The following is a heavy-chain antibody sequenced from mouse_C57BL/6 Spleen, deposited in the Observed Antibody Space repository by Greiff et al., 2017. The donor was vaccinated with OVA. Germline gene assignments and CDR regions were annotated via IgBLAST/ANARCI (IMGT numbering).Heavy chain of an antibody. CDR1: GYAFSSYW. CDR3: ARRRGYEYWCFDV. CDR2: IYPGDGAT. D-gene: IGHD3-1*01. V-gene: IGHV1-80*01. J-gene: IGHJ1*03. Sequence: VQLQQSGAELVKPGASVKISCKASGYAFSSYWMNWVKQRPGKGLEWIGQIYPGDGATNYNGKFKGKATLTADKSSSTAYMQLSSLTSEDSAVYFCARRRGYEYWCFDVWGTGTTVTVSS.